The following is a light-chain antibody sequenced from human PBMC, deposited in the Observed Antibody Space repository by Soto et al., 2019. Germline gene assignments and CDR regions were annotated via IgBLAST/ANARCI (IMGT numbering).Light chain of an antibody. J-gene: IGLJ3*02. Sequence: QSVLTQPPSASGSPGQSVTISCTGASSDISGHNYVSWYQQHPGKAPKLMIYEVSKRPSWVPDRFSASKSGNTASLTVSGLQAEDEADYYCSSSAGGNNWVFGGGTKLTVL. CDR2: EVS. CDR3: SSSAGGNNWV. V-gene: IGLV2-8*01. CDR1: SSDISGHNY.